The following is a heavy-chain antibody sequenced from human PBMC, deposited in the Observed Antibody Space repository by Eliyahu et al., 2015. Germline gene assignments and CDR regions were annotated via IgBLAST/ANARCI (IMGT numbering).Heavy chain of an antibody. J-gene: IGHJ4*02. V-gene: IGHV3-33*01. D-gene: IGHD3-3*01. CDR3: ARGDYWSGYYTAPFDC. CDR1: GFTFXXXG. CDR2: IWSDGSNK. Sequence: QVQLVESGGGVVQPGRSLXLSCAASGFTFXXXGMHWARQAPGKGLEWVAVIWSDGSNKYYADSVKGRFTISRDNSKNTLYLQMNSLRAEDTAVYYCARGDYWSGYYTAPFDCWGQGTLVTVSS.